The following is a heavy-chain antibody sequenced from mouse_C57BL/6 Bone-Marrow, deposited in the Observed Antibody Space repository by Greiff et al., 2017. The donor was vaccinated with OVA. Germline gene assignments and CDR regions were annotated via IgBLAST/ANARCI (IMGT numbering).Heavy chain of an antibody. V-gene: IGHV1-63*01. D-gene: IGHD1-1*01. Sequence: QVQLKESGAELVRPGTSVKMSCKASGYTFTNYWIGWAKQRPGHGLEWIGDIYPGGGYTNYNEKFKGKATLTADKSSSTAYMQFSSLTSEDSAIYYCALYGSSYWYFDVWGTGTTVTVSS. J-gene: IGHJ1*03. CDR2: IYPGGGYT. CDR1: GYTFTNYW. CDR3: ALYGSSYWYFDV.